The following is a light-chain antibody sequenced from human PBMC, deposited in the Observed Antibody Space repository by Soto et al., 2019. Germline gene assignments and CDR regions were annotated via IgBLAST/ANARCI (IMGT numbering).Light chain of an antibody. CDR1: SSEVGGYNY. J-gene: IGLJ1*01. Sequence: QSVLTQPASVSGSPGQSITISCTGTSSEVGGYNYVSWYQQHPGKAPKLMIYDVSNRPSGVSNRFSGSKSGNTASLTISGLQAEDEADYYCSSYTSSSTPIYVFGTGTKVTVL. CDR3: SSYTSSSTPIYV. CDR2: DVS. V-gene: IGLV2-14*01.